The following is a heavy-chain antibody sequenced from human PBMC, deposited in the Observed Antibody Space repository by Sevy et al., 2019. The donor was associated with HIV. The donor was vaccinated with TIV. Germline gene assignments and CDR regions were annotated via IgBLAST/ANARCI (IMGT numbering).Heavy chain of an antibody. CDR2: INHSGST. D-gene: IGHD1-26*01. V-gene: IGHV4-34*01. J-gene: IGHJ3*02. CDR3: ARGPLVGATSARPPSAFDI. CDR1: GGSFSGYY. Sequence: SETLSLTCAVYGGSFSGYYWSWIRQPPGKGLEWIGEINHSGSTNYNPSLKSRVTISVDTSKNQFSLKLSSVTAADTAVYYCARGPLVGATSARPPSAFDIWGQGTMVTASS.